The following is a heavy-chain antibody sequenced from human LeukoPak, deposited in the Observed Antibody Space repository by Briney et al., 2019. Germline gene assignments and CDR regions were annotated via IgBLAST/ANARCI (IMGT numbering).Heavy chain of an antibody. J-gene: IGHJ1*01. CDR2: ISNSGVT. CDR1: GGSIPWGNHH. D-gene: IGHD3-10*01. CDR3: ARVRTGSQLQD. Sequence: SEILSLACTVSGGSIPWGNHHSAWIRQAPGMGLESIGSISNSGVTYYNSSLKGRVTISADMSKNEFSLRLTSVTAADTAVYYCARVRTGSQLQDWGKGTLVTVSS. V-gene: IGHV4-39*02.